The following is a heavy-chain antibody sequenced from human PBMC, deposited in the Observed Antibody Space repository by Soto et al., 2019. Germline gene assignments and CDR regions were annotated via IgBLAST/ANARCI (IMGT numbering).Heavy chain of an antibody. Sequence: PGGSLRLPGAAAGFTFSSYAMHWVRQAPGKGLEWVAVISYDGSNKYYADSVKGRFTISRDNSKNTLYLQMNSLRAEDTAVYYCARDGVTIFGVVIIEGMDVWGQGTTVTVSS. CDR3: ARDGVTIFGVVIIEGMDV. J-gene: IGHJ6*02. V-gene: IGHV3-30-3*01. CDR1: GFTFSSYA. D-gene: IGHD3-3*01. CDR2: ISYDGSNK.